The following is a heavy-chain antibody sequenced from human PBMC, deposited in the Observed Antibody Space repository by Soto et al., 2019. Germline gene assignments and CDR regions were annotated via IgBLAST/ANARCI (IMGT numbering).Heavy chain of an antibody. CDR2: ISGSGGST. Sequence: GESLKISCAASGFTFSSYAMSWVRQAPGKGLEWVSAISGSGGSTYYADSVKGRFTISRDNSKNTLYLQMNSLRAEDTAVYYCAKRVTAMVLYYFDYWGQGTLVTVSS. J-gene: IGHJ4*02. V-gene: IGHV3-23*01. CDR3: AKRVTAMVLYYFDY. CDR1: GFTFSSYA. D-gene: IGHD5-18*01.